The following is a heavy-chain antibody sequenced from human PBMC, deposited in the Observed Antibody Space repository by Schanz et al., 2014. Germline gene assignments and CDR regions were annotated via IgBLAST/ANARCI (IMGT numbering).Heavy chain of an antibody. Sequence: EVQLVESGGDLVQPGGSLRLSCSASGFAVDNYYMSCVRQAPGRGLEWVSSISSGGGSTYYADSVKGRFTISRDNSKNTLYLQMNSLRAEDTAIYYCAKDAPYPFDLWGRGTLITVSS. CDR1: GFAVDNYY. V-gene: IGHV3-23*04. CDR3: AKDAPYPFDL. J-gene: IGHJ2*01. CDR2: ISSGGGST.